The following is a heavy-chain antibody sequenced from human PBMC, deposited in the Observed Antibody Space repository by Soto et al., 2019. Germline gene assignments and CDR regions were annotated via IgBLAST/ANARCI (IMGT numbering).Heavy chain of an antibody. V-gene: IGHV1-69*13. CDR3: ASFVVIVGATRDY. CDR2: IIPIFGTA. D-gene: IGHD1-26*01. CDR1: GGTFSSYA. Sequence: VKVSCKASGGTFSSYAISWVRQAPGQGLEWMGGIIPIFGTANYAQKFQGRVTITADESTSTAYMELSSLRSEDTAVYYCASFVVIVGATRDYWGQGTLVTVSS. J-gene: IGHJ4*02.